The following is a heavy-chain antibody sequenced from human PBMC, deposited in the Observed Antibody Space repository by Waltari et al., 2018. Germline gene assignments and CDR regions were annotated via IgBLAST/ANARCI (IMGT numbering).Heavy chain of an antibody. V-gene: IGHV1-2*02. D-gene: IGHD6-6*01. J-gene: IGHJ4*02. CDR1: GYTFSDYY. CDR3: ARGSSYSSSSGGFEY. CDR2: INPNSGST. Sequence: QVQLVQSGAEVKKPGASVKVSCKASGYTFSDYYIHWVRRAPGQGLEWMGWINPNSGSTHCTQKFQGRVTLTRDTSINTASMELSRLSSDDMATYYCARGSSYSSSSGGFEYWGPGTLVTVSS.